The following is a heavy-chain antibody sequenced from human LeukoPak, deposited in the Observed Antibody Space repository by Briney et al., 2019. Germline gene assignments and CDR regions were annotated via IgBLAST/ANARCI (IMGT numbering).Heavy chain of an antibody. V-gene: IGHV3-30-3*01. D-gene: IGHD2-8*01. CDR2: ISYDGSNK. CDR1: GFTFSSYA. Sequence: GGSLRLSCAASGFTFSSYAMHWVRQAPGKGLEWVAVISYDGSNKYYADSVKGRFTISRDNSKNTLYLQMNSLRAEDTAVYYCAREEYGMVDYWGQGTLVTVSS. J-gene: IGHJ4*02. CDR3: AREEYGMVDY.